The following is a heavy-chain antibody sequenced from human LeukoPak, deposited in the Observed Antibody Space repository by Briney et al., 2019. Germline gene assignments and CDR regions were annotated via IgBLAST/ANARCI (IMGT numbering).Heavy chain of an antibody. Sequence: PGGSLRLSCAASRFTVSSNYLSWVRQAPGKGLEWVSVIYSGGGTYYTDSVKGRFTISRDNSKNTVYLQMNSLRAEDTAVYYCARGSRDGSGSYYRHFDYWGQGTLVTVSS. D-gene: IGHD3-10*01. CDR2: IYSGGGT. V-gene: IGHV3-53*01. CDR1: RFTVSSNY. CDR3: ARGSRDGSGSYYRHFDY. J-gene: IGHJ4*02.